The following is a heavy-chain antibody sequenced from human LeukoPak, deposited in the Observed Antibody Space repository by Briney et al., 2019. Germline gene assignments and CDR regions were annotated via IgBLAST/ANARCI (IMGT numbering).Heavy chain of an antibody. V-gene: IGHV4-34*01. CDR3: ARGTSENYYDSSGYYYLFDY. CDR2: INHSGST. CDR1: GGSFSGYY. J-gene: IGHJ4*02. Sequence: SETLSLTCAVYGGSFSGYYWSWIRQPPGKGLEWIGGINHSGSTNYNPSLKSRVTISVDTSKNQFSLKLSSVTAADTAVYYCARGTSENYYDSSGYYYLFDYWGQGTLVTVSS. D-gene: IGHD3-22*01.